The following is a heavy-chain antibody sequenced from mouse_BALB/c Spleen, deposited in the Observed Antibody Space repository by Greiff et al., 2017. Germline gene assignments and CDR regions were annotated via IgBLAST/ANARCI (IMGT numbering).Heavy chain of an antibody. CDR2: INPGSGGT. V-gene: IGHV1-54*01. CDR3: ARGGDYDYDERVSFAY. J-gene: IGHJ3*01. Sequence: VQLQQSGAELVRPGTSVKVSCKASGYAFTNYLIEWVKQRPGQGLEWIGVINPGSGGTNYNEKFKGKATLTADKSSSTAYMQLSSLTSDDSAVYFCARGGDYDYDERVSFAYWGQGTLVTVSA. D-gene: IGHD2-4*01. CDR1: GYAFTNYL.